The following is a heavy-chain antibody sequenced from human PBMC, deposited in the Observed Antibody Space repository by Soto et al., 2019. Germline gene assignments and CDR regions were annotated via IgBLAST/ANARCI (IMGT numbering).Heavy chain of an antibody. D-gene: IGHD3-22*01. Sequence: SVKVSCKVSGGTFSHTAISWVRQAPRHGLEWMGGIIPILGTANYAQKFQGRVTITADESTITAYMELSSLRSEDTAVYYCARGVNYYDSSGYYYVFDYWGQGTLVTVSS. CDR3: ARGVNYYDSSGYYYVFDY. CDR2: IIPILGTA. J-gene: IGHJ4*02. CDR1: GGTFSHTA. V-gene: IGHV1-69*13.